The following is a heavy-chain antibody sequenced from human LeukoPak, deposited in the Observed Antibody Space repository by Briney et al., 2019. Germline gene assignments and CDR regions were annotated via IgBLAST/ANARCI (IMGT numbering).Heavy chain of an antibody. CDR3: AKEGAGIEGTGYFDN. D-gene: IGHD1-26*01. J-gene: IGHJ4*02. V-gene: IGHV3-23*01. CDR2: ISATGDDT. CDR1: GFSFSNYA. Sequence: PGGSLRLSCVASGFSFSNYAMSWVRQAPGKGLEWVSGISATGDDTYYANSVKGRFTISRDNSKNTLSLQMNSLRAEDTGVYYCAKEGAGIEGTGYFDNWGQGTLVTVSS.